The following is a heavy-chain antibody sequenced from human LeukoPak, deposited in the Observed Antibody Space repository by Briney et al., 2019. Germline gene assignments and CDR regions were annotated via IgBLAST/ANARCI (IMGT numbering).Heavy chain of an antibody. Sequence: SVKVSCKASGGSFDSYAISWVRQAPGQGLEWMGGIIPIFGTANYAQKFQGRVMITADKSTNTAYMELSSLRSEDAAVYYCARSQPLAYFDLWGRGTLVTVSS. CDR1: GGSFDSYA. V-gene: IGHV1-69*06. J-gene: IGHJ2*01. CDR3: ARSQPLAYFDL. CDR2: IIPIFGTA.